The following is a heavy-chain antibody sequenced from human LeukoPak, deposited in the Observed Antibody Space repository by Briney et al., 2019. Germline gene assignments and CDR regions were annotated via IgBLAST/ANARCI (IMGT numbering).Heavy chain of an antibody. CDR2: ISTSSSYI. D-gene: IGHD3-22*01. V-gene: IGHV3-21*01. CDR3: ARGVLDYYESSGYPLDY. J-gene: IGHJ4*02. Sequence: GGSLRLSCVASGFTFSTYSMTWVRQAPGKGLEWVSSISTSSSYIYYADSVKGRFTISRHNAKKSLYLQMNSLGAEDTAVYYCARGVLDYYESSGYPLDYWGQGTLVTVSS. CDR1: GFTFSTYS.